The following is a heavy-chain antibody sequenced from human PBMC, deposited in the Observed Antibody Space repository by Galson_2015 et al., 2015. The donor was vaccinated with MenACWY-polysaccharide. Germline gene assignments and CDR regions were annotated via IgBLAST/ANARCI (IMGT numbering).Heavy chain of an antibody. V-gene: IGHV5-51*03. D-gene: IGHD3-10*01. CDR2: IYPGDSDT. J-gene: IGHJ4*02. CDR3: ARPYYYGSGSPQGY. Sequence: QSGAEVKKPGESLKISCRGSGYYFPSYWIVWVRQTPGKGLEWMGIIYPGDSDTTYSPSFQGQVTISADKSISTAYLQWSSLKASDTAIYYCARPYYYGSGSPQGYWGQGTLVTVSS. CDR1: GYYFPSYW.